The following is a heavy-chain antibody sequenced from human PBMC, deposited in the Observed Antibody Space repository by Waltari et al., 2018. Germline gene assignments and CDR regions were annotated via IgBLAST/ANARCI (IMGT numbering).Heavy chain of an antibody. J-gene: IGHJ5*02. D-gene: IGHD6-13*01. CDR2: SWYEGSNT. Sequence: QVQLVESGGGVVKPGRSLSLSCAASGFTFSSYGMHWVRPAPGKGLEWVGVSWYEGSNTYYADSLKGRVTISRDNSKNTRYLQMSSLRADDTAVYYCARDGIAAAGLLEGYWFDPWGQGTLVTVSS. CDR1: GFTFSSYG. V-gene: IGHV3-33*01. CDR3: ARDGIAAAGLLEGYWFDP.